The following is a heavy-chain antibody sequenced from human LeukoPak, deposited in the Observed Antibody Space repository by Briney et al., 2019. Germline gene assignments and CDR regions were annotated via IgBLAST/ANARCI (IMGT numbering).Heavy chain of an antibody. V-gene: IGHV3-7*01. J-gene: IGHJ4*02. CDR2: IRQSGCGT. CDR1: GFAFSSYS. D-gene: IGHD5-24*01. CDR3: ARWRWSQSEFDY. Sequence: GGSLRLSCAGSGFAFSSYSMGWVRRAPGKGLEWVANIRQSGCGTEYVDSVKGRFTISRNNAENSLYLQMDSLRAEDTAVYFCARWRWSQSEFDYWVQGTLVTVSS.